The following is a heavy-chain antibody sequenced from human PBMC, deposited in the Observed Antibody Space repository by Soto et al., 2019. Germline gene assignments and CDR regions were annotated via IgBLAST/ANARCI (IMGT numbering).Heavy chain of an antibody. Sequence: ASVKVSCKASGYTFTGYYIQWVRQAPGQGLEWMGWINPNSGGTDFAQKFQGRVTMTRDTSISTAYMELSRLRSDDTAVYYCAVAGFDFWSGCYTGDYYNYAMDVWGQGTTVTVSS. V-gene: IGHV1-2*02. D-gene: IGHD3-3*01. CDR1: GYTFTGYY. J-gene: IGHJ6*02. CDR3: AVAGFDFWSGCYTGDYYNYAMDV. CDR2: INPNSGGT.